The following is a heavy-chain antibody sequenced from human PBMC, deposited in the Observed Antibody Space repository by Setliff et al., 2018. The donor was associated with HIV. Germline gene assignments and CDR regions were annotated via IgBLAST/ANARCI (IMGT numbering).Heavy chain of an antibody. CDR1: GFTFSDHY. CDR2: ISSSGNTI. J-gene: IGHJ5*01. CDR3: ARDRGKSGGVLPGWFDS. D-gene: IGHD2-15*01. Sequence: GWSLRLSCAASGFTFSDHYMDWVRQAPGKGLEWLSYISSSGNTIYYTDSLKGRFTISRDNARSSLYLEMNSLRAEDTAVYYCARDRGKSGGVLPGWFDSWGQGTLVTVSS. V-gene: IGHV3-11*04.